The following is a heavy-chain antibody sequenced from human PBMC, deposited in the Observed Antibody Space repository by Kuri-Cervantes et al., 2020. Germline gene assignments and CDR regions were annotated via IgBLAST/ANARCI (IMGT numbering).Heavy chain of an antibody. CDR3: ARDSSYYGSGSYGGAFDI. D-gene: IGHD3-10*01. V-gene: IGHV3-33*08. CDR1: GFTFSSAA. J-gene: IGHJ3*02. Sequence: GESLKISCVASGFTFSSAAIHWVRQAPGKGLEWVAVIWYDGSNKYYADSVKGRFTISRDNSKNTLYLQMNSLRAEDTAVYYCARDSSYYGSGSYGGAFDIWGQGTMVTVSS. CDR2: IWYDGSNK.